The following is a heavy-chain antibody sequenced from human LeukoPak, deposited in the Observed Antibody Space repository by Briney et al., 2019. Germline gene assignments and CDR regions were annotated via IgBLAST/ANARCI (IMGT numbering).Heavy chain of an antibody. Sequence: PSETLSLTCTVSGVSITGNDQFWSWIRQPPGKGLEWIGYIDYSGTTYYNPSLKGRVNMSRDTSKNQFSLKLSSVTAADTAVYYCARHAGDGYKNENWFDPWGQGTLVTVSS. CDR2: IDYSGTT. CDR1: GVSITGNDQF. V-gene: IGHV4-30-4*01. D-gene: IGHD5-24*01. J-gene: IGHJ5*02. CDR3: ARHAGDGYKNENWFDP.